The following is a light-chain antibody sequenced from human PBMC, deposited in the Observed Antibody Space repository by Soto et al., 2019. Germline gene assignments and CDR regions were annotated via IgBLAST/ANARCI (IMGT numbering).Light chain of an antibody. CDR3: QQYNKWPPPFT. V-gene: IGKV3-15*01. CDR1: QSVSSN. Sequence: DIVMTQSPATLSLSPGERATLYCRASQSVSSNLAWYQQKPGQPPRLLIYVASTRTTGIPARFSGSGSGTDFTLTISSLQAEDSAVYYCQQYNKWPPPFTFGPGTKVDIK. CDR2: VAS. J-gene: IGKJ3*01.